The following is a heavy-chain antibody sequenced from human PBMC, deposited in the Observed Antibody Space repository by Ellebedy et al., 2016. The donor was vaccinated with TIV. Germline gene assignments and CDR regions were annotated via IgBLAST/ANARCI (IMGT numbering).Heavy chain of an antibody. Sequence: GESLKISXAASGFTFSTYGMHWVRQAPGKGLEWVAAISYDGSNKYYADSVKGRFTISRDNPKNTVFLQMNSLRADDTAVYYCAKDLGAGGGSVFNYWGQGTLVTVSS. D-gene: IGHD2-15*01. J-gene: IGHJ4*02. V-gene: IGHV3-30*18. CDR2: ISYDGSNK. CDR1: GFTFSTYG. CDR3: AKDLGAGGGSVFNY.